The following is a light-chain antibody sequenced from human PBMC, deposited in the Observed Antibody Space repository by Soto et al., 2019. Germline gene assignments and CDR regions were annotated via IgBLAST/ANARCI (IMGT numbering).Light chain of an antibody. CDR2: TAS. J-gene: IGKJ3*01. CDR3: QESYSSPFT. V-gene: IGKV1-39*01. CDR1: QSVSTS. Sequence: DIHMTQSPSSLSASIGDRVIITCRTSQSVSTSLNWYRHKPGEAPRLLIYTASTLHGGVPSRFSGSGSGTEFTLTISSLQPEDFATYYCQESYSSPFTIGPGTRVDVK.